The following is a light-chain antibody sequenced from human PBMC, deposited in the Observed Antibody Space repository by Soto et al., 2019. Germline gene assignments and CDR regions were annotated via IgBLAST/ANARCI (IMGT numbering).Light chain of an antibody. CDR3: PQYGSSPIT. J-gene: IGKJ3*01. Sequence: EIVVTQTPGTLSLSPGERATLSSRASQSVSSSYLAWYQQKPGQAPRLLIYGASSRATGIPDRFSGSGSGTDFTLTISRLEPEDFAVYYCPQYGSSPITFGPGTKVDIK. CDR1: QSVSSSY. CDR2: GAS. V-gene: IGKV3-20*01.